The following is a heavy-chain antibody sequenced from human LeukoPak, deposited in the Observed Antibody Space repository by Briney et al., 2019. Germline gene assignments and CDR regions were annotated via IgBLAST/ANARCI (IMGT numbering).Heavy chain of an antibody. CDR3: ARERKFTVVRGAKPHYGMDV. D-gene: IGHD3-10*01. CDR2: INWNGGST. Sequence: PGGALRLSCAASGFTFDDYGMSWVRQAPGKGLEWVSGINWNGGSTGYADSVKGRFTISRDNAKNSLYLQMNSLRAEDTALYHCARERKFTVVRGAKPHYGMDVWGQGTTVTVSS. V-gene: IGHV3-20*01. CDR1: GFTFDDYG. J-gene: IGHJ6*02.